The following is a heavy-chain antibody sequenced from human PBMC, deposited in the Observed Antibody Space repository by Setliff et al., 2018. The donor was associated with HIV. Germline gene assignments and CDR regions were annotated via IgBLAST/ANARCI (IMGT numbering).Heavy chain of an antibody. CDR2: IRSIGHCGTI. CDR1: GFTFGDYA. CDR3: TSAFADYAYWYFDY. Sequence: GGSLRLSCTASGFTFGDYAMGWVRQAPGKGLEWVSLIRSIGHCGTIEYAASVKGRFTISRDDSKSIAYLQMNSLKTEDTAVYYCTSAFADYAYWYFDYWGQGTLVTVSS. D-gene: IGHD2-8*02. J-gene: IGHJ4*02. V-gene: IGHV3-49*04.